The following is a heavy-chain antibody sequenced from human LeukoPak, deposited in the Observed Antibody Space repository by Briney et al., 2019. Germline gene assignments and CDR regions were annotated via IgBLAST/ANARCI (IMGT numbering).Heavy chain of an antibody. CDR3: ARGHHGLEV. V-gene: IGHV3-7*03. CDR2: LNQDGSVR. Sequence: PPGGSLRLSCAASGFTFSDAWMSWVRQAPGKGLEWVANLNQDGSVREYLDSVKGRFTISRDNAENSLFLQMDSLRADDTAVYYCARGHHGLEVWGQGTTVTVSS. J-gene: IGHJ6*02. CDR1: GFTFSDAW.